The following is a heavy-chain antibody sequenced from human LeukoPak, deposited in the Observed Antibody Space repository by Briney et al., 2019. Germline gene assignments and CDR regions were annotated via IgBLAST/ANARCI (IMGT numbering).Heavy chain of an antibody. D-gene: IGHD2-2*02. J-gene: IGHJ4*02. CDR2: IGVSGAIT. CDR3: AKDFTPRYCSSTSCYTYFDY. V-gene: IGHV3-23*01. CDR1: GFTFSSYG. Sequence: GGSLRLSCAASGFTFSSYGMTWVREAPGKGVEWVSSIGVSGAITHYTDAVKGRFTISRDNAKNSLYLQMNSLRAEDMALYYCAKDFTPRYCSSTSCYTYFDYWGQGTLVTVSS.